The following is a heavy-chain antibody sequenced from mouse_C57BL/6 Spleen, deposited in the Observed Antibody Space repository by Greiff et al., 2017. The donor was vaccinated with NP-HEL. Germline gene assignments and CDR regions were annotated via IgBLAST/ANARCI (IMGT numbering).Heavy chain of an antibody. D-gene: IGHD1-1*01. Sequence: QVQLQQPGAELVKPGASVKLSCKASGYTFTSYWMHWVKQRPGQGLEWIGMIHPNSGSTNYNEKFKSKATLTVDKSSSTAYMQLSSLTSEDSAVYYGARWGTVVGDAMDYWGQGTSVTVSS. CDR1: GYTFTSYW. CDR2: IHPNSGST. J-gene: IGHJ4*01. V-gene: IGHV1-64*01. CDR3: ARWGTVVGDAMDY.